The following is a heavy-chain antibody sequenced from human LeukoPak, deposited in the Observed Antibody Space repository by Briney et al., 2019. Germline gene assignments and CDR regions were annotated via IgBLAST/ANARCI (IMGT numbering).Heavy chain of an antibody. V-gene: IGHV3-48*03. Sequence: PLGGSLRLSCAASGFTFSSYEMNWVRQGPGKGLEWVSYISSSGTTKYYADSVKGRFTLSRDNAKNSLYLQMNSLRAEDTAVYYCASTVGIAAAGGGFAYWGQGTLVTVSS. D-gene: IGHD6-13*01. CDR2: ISSSGTTK. CDR3: ASTVGIAAAGGGFAY. J-gene: IGHJ4*02. CDR1: GFTFSSYE.